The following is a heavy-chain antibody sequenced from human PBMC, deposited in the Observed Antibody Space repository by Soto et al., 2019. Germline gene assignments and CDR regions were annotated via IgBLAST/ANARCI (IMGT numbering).Heavy chain of an antibody. D-gene: IGHD5-12*01. V-gene: IGHV4-59*01. J-gene: IGHJ6*03. CDR3: AWADSGYDFHYYYYMDV. CDR1: GGSISSYY. CDR2: IYYSGST. Sequence: SETLSLTCTVSGGSISSYYWSWIRQPPGKGLEWIGYIYYSGSTNYNPSLKSRVTISVDTSKNQFSLKLSSVTAADTAVYYCAWADSGYDFHYYYYMDVWGKGTTVTVSS.